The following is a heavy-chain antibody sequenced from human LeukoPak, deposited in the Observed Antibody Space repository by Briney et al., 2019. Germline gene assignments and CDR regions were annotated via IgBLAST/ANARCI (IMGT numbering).Heavy chain of an antibody. CDR3: TKSTAEASSGYPLGAFDI. D-gene: IGHD3-22*01. CDR2: ISSAGGST. V-gene: IGHV3-23*01. CDR1: GFTFNNAW. Sequence: GGSLRLSCAASGFTFNNAWMSWVRQAPGKGLEWVSTISSAGGSTYYADSVKGRFTISKDNSKNTLYLQMNSLRAEDTAIYYCTKSTAEASSGYPLGAFDIWGQGTMLTVSS. J-gene: IGHJ3*02.